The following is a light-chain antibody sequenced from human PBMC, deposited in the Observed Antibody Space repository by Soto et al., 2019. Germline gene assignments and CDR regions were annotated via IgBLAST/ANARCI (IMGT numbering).Light chain of an antibody. Sequence: EIVLTQSPGTLSLSPGERATLSCRASQTVRNSYLAWYQQKPGQAPRLLIYGVSARATGIPDRFSGRGSGTDFTLTISRLEPEDFAVFYCQQYDGSLPYTFGQGTKLEIK. CDR1: QTVRNSY. CDR3: QQYDGSLPYT. CDR2: GVS. J-gene: IGKJ2*01. V-gene: IGKV3-20*01.